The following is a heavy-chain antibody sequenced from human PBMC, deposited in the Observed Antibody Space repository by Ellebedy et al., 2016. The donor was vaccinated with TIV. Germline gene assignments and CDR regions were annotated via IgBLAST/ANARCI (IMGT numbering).Heavy chain of an antibody. CDR3: ARASAGLDY. CDR2: IGSAGDT. V-gene: IGHV3-13*01. D-gene: IGHD6-13*01. J-gene: IGHJ4*02. CDR1: GFTFSSHD. Sequence: PGGSLRLSCAASGFTFSSHDMHWVRQGTGKGLEWVSAIGSAGDTSYSGSVKGRFTISRATGKNSVYLQMNSLRAEDTAVYYCARASAGLDYWGQGTLVTVSS.